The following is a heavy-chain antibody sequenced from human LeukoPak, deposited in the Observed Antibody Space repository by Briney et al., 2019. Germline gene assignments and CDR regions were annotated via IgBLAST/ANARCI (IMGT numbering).Heavy chain of an antibody. J-gene: IGHJ4*02. CDR1: GYRFTNYW. D-gene: IGHD5-12*01. CDR2: IYPGDSET. Sequence: GASLEISCKGSGYRFTNYWLGWVRQMPGKGLEWMGIIYPGDSETRYSPSFQGQVTISADKSISTAYLQWSSLKASDTAMYYCVIGSGYDWFHYWGQGTLVTVSS. CDR3: VIGSGYDWFHY. V-gene: IGHV5-51*01.